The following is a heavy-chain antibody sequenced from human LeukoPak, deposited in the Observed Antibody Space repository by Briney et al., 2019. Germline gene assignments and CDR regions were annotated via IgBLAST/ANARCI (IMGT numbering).Heavy chain of an antibody. V-gene: IGHV5-51*01. D-gene: IGHD3-3*01. Sequence: GESLKISCKGSGYSFTSYWIGWVRQMPGKGLEWMRIIYPGDSDTRYSPSFQGQVTISADKSISTAYLQWSSLKASDTAMYYCARLRTKAYYYYGMDVWGQGTTVTVSS. J-gene: IGHJ6*02. CDR3: ARLRTKAYYYYGMDV. CDR1: GYSFTSYW. CDR2: IYPGDSDT.